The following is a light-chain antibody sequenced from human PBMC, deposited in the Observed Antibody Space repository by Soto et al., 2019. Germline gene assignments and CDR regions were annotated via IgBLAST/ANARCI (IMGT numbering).Light chain of an antibody. J-gene: IGKJ1*01. Sequence: IQMTQSPSTLSASVVDRVTITFRASQSIASWLAWYQQKPGRAPDLLIYDASTLKSGVPTRFSGSGSVTEFTLTISDLQPDDFATYYCQQYNTYEFGQGTKVDIK. CDR1: QSIASW. V-gene: IGKV1-5*01. CDR2: DAS. CDR3: QQYNTYE.